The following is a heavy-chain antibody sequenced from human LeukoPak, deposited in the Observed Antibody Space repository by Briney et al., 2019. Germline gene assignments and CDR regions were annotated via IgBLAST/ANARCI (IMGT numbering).Heavy chain of an antibody. D-gene: IGHD2/OR15-2a*01. CDR2: ISGSGGST. V-gene: IGHV3-23*01. J-gene: IGHJ4*02. CDR3: AAVAPPGILFPYYFDY. CDR1: GFTFSSYA. Sequence: GGSLRLSCAASGFTFSSYAMSWVRQARGKGLEWVSAISGSGGSTYYADSVKGRFTISRDNSKNTLYLQMNSLRAEDTAVYYCAAVAPPGILFPYYFDYWGQGTLVTVSS.